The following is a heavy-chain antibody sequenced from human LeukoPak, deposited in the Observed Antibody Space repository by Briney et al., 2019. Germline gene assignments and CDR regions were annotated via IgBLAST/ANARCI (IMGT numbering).Heavy chain of an antibody. CDR2: IWYDGSNK. D-gene: IGHD2-2*01. CDR1: GFTFSSYG. Sequence: GGSLRLSCAASGFTFSSYGMHWVRQAPGKGLEWVAVIWYDGSNKYYADSVKGRFTISRDNSKNTLYLQMNSLRAEDTAVYYCAREVGDCSSTSCSPNFDYWGQGTLVTVSS. V-gene: IGHV3-33*01. J-gene: IGHJ4*02. CDR3: AREVGDCSSTSCSPNFDY.